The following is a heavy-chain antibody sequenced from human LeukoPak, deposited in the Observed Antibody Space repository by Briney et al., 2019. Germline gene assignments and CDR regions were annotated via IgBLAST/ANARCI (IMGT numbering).Heavy chain of an antibody. D-gene: IGHD4/OR15-4a*01. CDR3: ARDLENDYGWFDP. CDR1: GFTFSSYA. CDR2: ISYDGSNK. V-gene: IGHV3-30*04. J-gene: IGHJ5*02. Sequence: GGSLRLSCTASGFTFSSYAMLWVRQAPGKGLEWVAVISYDGSNKYYADSVKGRFTISRDNSKNTLYLQMNSLRAEDTAVYYCARDLENDYGWFDPWGQGTLVTVSS.